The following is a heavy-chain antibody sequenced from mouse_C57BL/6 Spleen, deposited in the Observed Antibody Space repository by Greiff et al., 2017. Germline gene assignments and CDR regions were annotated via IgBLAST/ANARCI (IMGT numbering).Heavy chain of an antibody. D-gene: IGHD1-1*01. CDR2: IRLKSDNYAT. CDR3: TEGGSRPRWYFDV. Sequence: EVHLVESGGGLVQPGGSMKLSCVAPGFTFSNYWMNWVRQSPEKGLEWVAQIRLKSDNYATHYAESVKGRFTISRDDSKSSVYLQMNNLRAEDTGIYYCTEGGSRPRWYFDVWGTGTTVTVSS. CDR1: GFTFSNYW. V-gene: IGHV6-3*01. J-gene: IGHJ1*03.